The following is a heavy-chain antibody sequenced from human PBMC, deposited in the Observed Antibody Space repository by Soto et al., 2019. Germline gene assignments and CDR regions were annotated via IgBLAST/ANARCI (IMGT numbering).Heavy chain of an antibody. J-gene: IGHJ4*02. CDR3: AKVHGGYYRFYVDF. Sequence: QVQLQESGPRLVKPSETLSLTCTVSNASVSGGGYYWSWLRQPPGKGLEWIGYIYYSGSTNYIPSLACRATLSLDRSKNQFSLDLTSVTASGTAVYYCAKVHGGYYRFYVDFWGQGTLVTVSS. D-gene: IGHD1-26*01. CDR1: NASVSGGGYY. V-gene: IGHV4-61*08. CDR2: IYYSGST.